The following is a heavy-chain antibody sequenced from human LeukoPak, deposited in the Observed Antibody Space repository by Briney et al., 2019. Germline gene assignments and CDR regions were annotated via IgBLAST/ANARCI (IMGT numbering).Heavy chain of an antibody. CDR2: INHSGST. CDR3: ARGRPCYYYGMDV. J-gene: IGHJ6*02. Sequence: SETLSLTCAVYGGSFSGYYWSWIRQPPGKGLEWIGEINHSGSTNYNPSLKSRVTISVDTSKNQFSLKLSSVTAADTAVYYCARGRPCYYYGMDVWGQGTTVTVSS. CDR1: GGSFSGYY. V-gene: IGHV4-34*01.